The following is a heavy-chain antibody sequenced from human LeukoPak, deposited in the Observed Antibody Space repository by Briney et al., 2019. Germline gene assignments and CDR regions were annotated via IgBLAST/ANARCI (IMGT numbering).Heavy chain of an antibody. J-gene: IGHJ4*02. CDR3: ARQPMTTVTSGFDY. CDR2: IYPGDSDT. Sequence: PGESLKISCKGSGYSFTSYWIGWVRQMPGKGLEWMGIIYPGDSDTRYNPPFQGQVTISADKSISTAYLQWSSLKASDTAMYFCARQPMTTVTSGFDYWGQGTLVTVSS. V-gene: IGHV5-51*01. CDR1: GYSFTSYW. D-gene: IGHD4-17*01.